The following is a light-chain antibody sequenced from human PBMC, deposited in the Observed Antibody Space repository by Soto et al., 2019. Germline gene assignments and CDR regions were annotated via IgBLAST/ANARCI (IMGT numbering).Light chain of an antibody. CDR3: QQYGSSPT. Sequence: EIVLTQSPGTLSLSPGERATLSCRASQSVSSSYLAWYQQKPGQAPRLLIYGASSRATGIPDRFSGSGSGTDFTLTISRLEPEDFGVYYCQQYGSSPTFAQGTKVEIK. CDR2: GAS. CDR1: QSVSSSY. V-gene: IGKV3-20*01. J-gene: IGKJ1*01.